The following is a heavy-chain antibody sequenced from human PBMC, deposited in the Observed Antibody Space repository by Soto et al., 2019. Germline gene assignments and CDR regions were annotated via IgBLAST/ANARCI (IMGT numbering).Heavy chain of an antibody. CDR1: GGSFTSNNW. V-gene: IGHV4-4*02. CDR3: ASRDPGTSVDY. J-gene: IGHJ4*02. D-gene: IGHD1-7*01. Sequence: QVQLQESGPGLVKPSGTLSLTCAVSGGSFTSNNWWTWVRQPPGQGLGWIGEIYRTGGPNYNPSLKRRVTISLDKSENRFSLKVTSLTAADTAVYYCASRDPGTSVDYWGQGTLVTVST. CDR2: IYRTGGP.